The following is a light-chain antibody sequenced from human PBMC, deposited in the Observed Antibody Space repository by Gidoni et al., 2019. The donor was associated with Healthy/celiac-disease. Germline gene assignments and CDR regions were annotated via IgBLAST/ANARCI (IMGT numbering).Light chain of an antibody. CDR2: AAS. V-gene: IGKV3-20*01. J-gene: IGKJ1*01. CDR3: QQYGSSSWP. CDR1: QSVSSSY. Sequence: EIVLTQSPGTLSLSPGERATLSCRASQSVSSSYLAWYQQKPGQAPRLLIYAASSRATGIPDRFSGSGSGTDFTLTISRLEPEDFAVYYCQQYGSSSWPFXXXTKVEIK.